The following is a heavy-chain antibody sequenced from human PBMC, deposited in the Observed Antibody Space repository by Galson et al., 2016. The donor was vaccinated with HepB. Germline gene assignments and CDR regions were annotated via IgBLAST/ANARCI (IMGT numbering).Heavy chain of an antibody. V-gene: IGHV4-39*01. Sequence: SETLSLTCTVSGGSISSSSYYWGWIRQPPGKELEWIGNTHYSGSTYYNPSLRSRVTISVDTSKNQIPLKLSSVTAADTAVYYCARLSGSRGWYHFDYWGQGTLVTVSS. CDR2: THYSGST. CDR1: GGSISSSSYY. CDR3: ARLSGSRGWYHFDY. J-gene: IGHJ4*02. D-gene: IGHD6-19*01.